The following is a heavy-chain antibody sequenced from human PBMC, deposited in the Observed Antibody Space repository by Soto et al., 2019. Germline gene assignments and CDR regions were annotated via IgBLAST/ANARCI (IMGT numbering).Heavy chain of an antibody. CDR1: GGSFSGYY. CDR2: INHSGST. D-gene: IGHD6-13*01. V-gene: IGHV4-34*01. J-gene: IGHJ5*02. Sequence: SETLSLTCAVYGGSFSGYYWSWIRQPPGKGLEWIGEINHSGSTNYNPSLKSRVTISVDTSKNQFSLKLSSVTAADTAVYYCARKRRIGIAAAVKYWFDPWGQGTLVTVSS. CDR3: ARKRRIGIAAAVKYWFDP.